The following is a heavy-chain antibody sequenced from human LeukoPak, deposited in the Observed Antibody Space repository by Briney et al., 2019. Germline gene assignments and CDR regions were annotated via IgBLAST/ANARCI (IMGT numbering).Heavy chain of an antibody. D-gene: IGHD3-22*01. CDR3: ARQFYHDSSGADY. Sequence: RSDTLSLTCTVSGDSIRTSSYYWGWIRQPPGKGLEWIGSLYYSENTYYNPSLKSRVAISMGTAKSQFSLKLSSVTAADTAVYYCARQFYHDSSGADYWGQGGLVTVSS. CDR2: LYYSENT. CDR1: GDSIRTSSYY. J-gene: IGHJ4*02. V-gene: IGHV4-39*01.